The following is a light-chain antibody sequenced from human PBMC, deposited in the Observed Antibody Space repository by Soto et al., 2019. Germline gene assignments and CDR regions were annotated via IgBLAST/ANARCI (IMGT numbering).Light chain of an antibody. CDR1: SSDVGGYNY. Sequence: QSALTQPPSASGSPGQSVTISCTGTSSDVGGYNYVSSYQQHPGKVPKLMIYEVTKRPSGVPDRFSGSKSGNTASLTVSGLQAEAEADYYCSSYAGSNILVFGGGTKLTVL. V-gene: IGLV2-8*01. CDR2: EVT. CDR3: SSYAGSNILV. J-gene: IGLJ3*02.